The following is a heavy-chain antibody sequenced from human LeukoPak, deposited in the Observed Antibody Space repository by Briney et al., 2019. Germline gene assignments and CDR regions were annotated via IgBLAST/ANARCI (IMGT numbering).Heavy chain of an antibody. V-gene: IGHV1-2*02. CDR1: GYTFTSYG. CDR3: ARRGRRSGVFDY. Sequence: ASVKVSCKASGYTFTSYGISWVRQAPGQGPEWMGWINPNSGGTNYAQKFQGRVTMTRDTSISTAYMELSRLRSDDTAVYYCARRGRRSGVFDYWGQGTLVTVSS. J-gene: IGHJ4*02. D-gene: IGHD3-10*01. CDR2: INPNSGGT.